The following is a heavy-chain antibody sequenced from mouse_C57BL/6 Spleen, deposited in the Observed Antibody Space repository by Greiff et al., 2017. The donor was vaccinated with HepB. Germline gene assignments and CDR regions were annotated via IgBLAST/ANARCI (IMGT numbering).Heavy chain of an antibody. V-gene: IGHV3-6*01. D-gene: IGHD2-2*01. Sequence: VQLKESGPGLVKPSQSLSLTCSVTGYSITSGYYWNWIRQFPGNKLEWMGYISYDGSNNYNPSLKNRISITRDTSKNQFFLKLNSVTTEDTATYYCAREVVTTKDNYYAMDYWGQGTSVTVSS. J-gene: IGHJ4*01. CDR2: ISYDGSN. CDR3: AREVVTTKDNYYAMDY. CDR1: GYSITSGYY.